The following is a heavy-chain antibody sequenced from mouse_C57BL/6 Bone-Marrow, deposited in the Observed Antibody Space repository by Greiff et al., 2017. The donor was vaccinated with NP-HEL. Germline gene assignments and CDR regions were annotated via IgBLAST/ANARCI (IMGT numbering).Heavy chain of an antibody. Sequence: QVQLQQPGAELVKPGASVKLSCKASGYTFTSYWMQWVKQRPGQGLEWIGEIDPSDSYTNYNQKFKGKATLTVDKSSSTAYMQLSSLTSEDSAVYYCAATVVAPYAMRYWGQGTSVTVSS. J-gene: IGHJ4*01. V-gene: IGHV1-50*01. CDR1: GYTFTSYW. CDR2: IDPSDSYT. D-gene: IGHD1-1*01. CDR3: AATVVAPYAMRY.